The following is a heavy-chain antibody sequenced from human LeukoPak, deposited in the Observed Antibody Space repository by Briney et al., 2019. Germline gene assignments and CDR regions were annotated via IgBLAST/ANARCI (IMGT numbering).Heavy chain of an antibody. V-gene: IGHV3-23*01. D-gene: IGHD3-22*01. CDR2: ISGSGGST. J-gene: IGHJ4*02. CDR1: GFTFSSYA. Sequence: GGSLRLFCAASGFTFSSYAMSWVRQAPGKGLEWVSAISGSGGSTYYADSVKGRFTISRDNSKNTLYLQMNSLRAEDTAVYYCAKEGGMIVVVIPPPFDYWGQGTLVTVSS. CDR3: AKEGGMIVVVIPPPFDY.